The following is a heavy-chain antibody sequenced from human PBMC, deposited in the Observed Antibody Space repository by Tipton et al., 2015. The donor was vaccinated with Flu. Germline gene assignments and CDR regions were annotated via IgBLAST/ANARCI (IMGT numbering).Heavy chain of an antibody. CDR3: ARDGSYGDTARRFDY. Sequence: TLSLTCTVSGGSTSSYYWSWIRQPAGKGLEWIGRIYTSGSTNYNPSLKSRVTMSVDTSKNQFSRKLSSLTAADTAVYYCARDGSYGDTARRFDYWGQGTLVTGSS. J-gene: IGHJ4*02. CDR2: IYTSGST. V-gene: IGHV4-4*07. CDR1: GGSTSSYY. D-gene: IGHD1-26*01.